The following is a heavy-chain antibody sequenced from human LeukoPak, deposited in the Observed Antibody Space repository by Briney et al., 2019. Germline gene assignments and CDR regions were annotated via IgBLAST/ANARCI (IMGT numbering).Heavy chain of an antibody. CDR1: GYTFTGYY. Sequence: ASVKVSCKASGYTFTGYYMHWVRQAPGQGLEWMGWINPNSGGTNYAQKFQGRVTMTRDTSISTAYMELSRLRSDDTAVYYCAREGHDETGTTYYFDYWGQGTLVTVSS. J-gene: IGHJ4*02. V-gene: IGHV1-2*02. D-gene: IGHD1-7*01. CDR2: INPNSGGT. CDR3: AREGHDETGTTYYFDY.